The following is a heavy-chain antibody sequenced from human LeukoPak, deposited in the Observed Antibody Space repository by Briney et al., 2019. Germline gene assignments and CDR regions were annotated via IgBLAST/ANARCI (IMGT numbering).Heavy chain of an antibody. V-gene: IGHV4-34*01. CDR1: GGSFSGYY. J-gene: IGHJ4*02. Sequence: SETLSLTCAVYGGSFSGYYWSWIRQPPGKGLEWIGEINHSGSTNYNPSLKSRVTISVDTSKNQFSLKLSSVTAADTAVYYCARMGYYDSSGYDYWGQGTLVTVSS. CDR3: ARMGYYDSSGYDY. CDR2: INHSGST. D-gene: IGHD3-22*01.